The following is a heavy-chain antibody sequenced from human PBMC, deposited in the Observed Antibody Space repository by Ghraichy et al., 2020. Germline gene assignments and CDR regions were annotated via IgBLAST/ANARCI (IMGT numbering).Heavy chain of an antibody. CDR1: GYSISSGYY. Sequence: SETLSLTCAVSGYSISSGYYWGWIRQPPGKGLEWIGIIYHSGVAYYNPSLKSRVTISVDTSKNQISLRLSSVTAADTAVFYCAREHDGSSSTYAYWGRGTLVTASS. D-gene: IGHD6-6*01. V-gene: IGHV4-38-2*02. CDR2: IYHSGVA. CDR3: AREHDGSSSTYAY. J-gene: IGHJ4*02.